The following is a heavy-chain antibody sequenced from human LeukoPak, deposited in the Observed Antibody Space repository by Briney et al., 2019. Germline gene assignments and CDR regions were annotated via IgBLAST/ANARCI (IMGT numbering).Heavy chain of an antibody. Sequence: PSETLSLTCTVSGGSISSYYWSWIRQPPGKGVEWIGYIYYSGSTNYNPSLKSRVTISVDTSKNQFSLKLSSVTAADTAVYYCARDRCTNGVCYNDYWGQGTLVTVSS. CDR1: GGSISSYY. CDR3: ARDRCTNGVCYNDY. J-gene: IGHJ4*02. CDR2: IYYSGST. V-gene: IGHV4-59*01. D-gene: IGHD2-8*01.